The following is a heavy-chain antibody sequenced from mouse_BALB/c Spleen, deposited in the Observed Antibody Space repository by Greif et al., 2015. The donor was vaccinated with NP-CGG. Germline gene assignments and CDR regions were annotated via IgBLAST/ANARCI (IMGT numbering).Heavy chain of an antibody. D-gene: IGHD1-1*01. CDR2: INPGSGGT. V-gene: IGHV1-54*01. J-gene: IGHJ4*01. CDR1: GYAFTNYL. Sequence: QVQLQQSGAELVRPGTSVKVSCKASGYAFTNYLIVWVKQRPGQGLEWIGVINPGSGGTNYNEEFKGKATLTADKSSSTAYMQRSSLTSDDSAVYFCARSVQLLRSMDYWGQGTSVTVSA. CDR3: ARSVQLLRSMDY.